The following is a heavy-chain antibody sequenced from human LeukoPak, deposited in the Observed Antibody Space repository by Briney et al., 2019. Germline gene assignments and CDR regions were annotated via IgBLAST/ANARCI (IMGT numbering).Heavy chain of an antibody. V-gene: IGHV3-48*01. CDR2: ISSSSSTI. D-gene: IGHD3-22*01. CDR1: GFTFSSYS. CDR3: ARSYYDSSGYYLSYFDY. Sequence: GGSLRLSCAASGFTFSSYSMNWVRQAPGKGLEWVSYISSSSSTIYYADSVKGRFTISRGNAKNSLYLQMNSLRAEDTAVYYCARSYYDSSGYYLSYFDYWGQGTLVTVSS. J-gene: IGHJ4*02.